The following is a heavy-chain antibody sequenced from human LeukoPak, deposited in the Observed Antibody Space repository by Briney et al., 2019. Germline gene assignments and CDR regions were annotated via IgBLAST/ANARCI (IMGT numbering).Heavy chain of an antibody. V-gene: IGHV4-34*01. CDR2: INHSGST. CDR3: ARALTGSSTH. J-gene: IGHJ1*01. D-gene: IGHD2/OR15-2a*01. Sequence: SETLSLTCAVYGGSFSGYYWSWIRQPPGKGLEWIGEINHSGSTNYNPSLKSRVTISVDTSKNQFSLKLSSVTAADTAVYYCARALTGSSTHWGQSTLVTVSS. CDR1: GGSFSGYY.